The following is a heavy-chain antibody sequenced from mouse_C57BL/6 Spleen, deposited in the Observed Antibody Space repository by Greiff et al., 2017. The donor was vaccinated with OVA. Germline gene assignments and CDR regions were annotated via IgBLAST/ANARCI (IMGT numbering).Heavy chain of an antibody. Sequence: QVQLQQPGAELVMPGASVKLSCKASGYTFTSYWMHWVKQRPGQGLEWIGEIDPSDSYTNYNQKFKGKSTLTVDKSSSTAYMQLSSLTSEDSAVYYCALGAVVATDAMDYRGQGTSVTVSS. V-gene: IGHV1-69*01. CDR2: IDPSDSYT. CDR1: GYTFTSYW. J-gene: IGHJ4*01. CDR3: ALGAVVATDAMDY. D-gene: IGHD1-1*01.